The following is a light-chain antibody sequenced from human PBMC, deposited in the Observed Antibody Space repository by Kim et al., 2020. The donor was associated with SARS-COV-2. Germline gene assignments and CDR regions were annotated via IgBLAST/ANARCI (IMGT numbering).Light chain of an antibody. CDR1: SSDVGAYNF. Sequence: QSALTQPPSASGSPGQSVTISCTGTSSDVGAYNFVSWYQQHPGKAPKLVIYEVTKRPSGAPDRFSGSESGNTASLTVSGLQAEDEGDYYCNSFAGESAQVLFGGGTQLTVL. CDR3: NSFAGESAQVL. J-gene: IGLJ2*01. V-gene: IGLV2-8*01. CDR2: EVT.